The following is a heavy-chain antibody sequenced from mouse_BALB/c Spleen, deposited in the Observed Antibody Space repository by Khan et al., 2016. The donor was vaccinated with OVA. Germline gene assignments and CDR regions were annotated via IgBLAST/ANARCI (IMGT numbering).Heavy chain of an antibody. CDR1: GFTFSNYW. CDR2: IRLKSNIYAT. V-gene: IGHV6-6*02. CDR3: ARGGDWYFDV. J-gene: IGHJ1*01. Sequence: EVQLQESGGGLVQPGGSMKLSCVASGFTFSNYWMNWVRQSPEKGFEWVAEIRLKSNIYATHYAESVRGRFTISRDDSRSSVYLQMNNLGAEDTGIYYCARGGDWYFDVWGAGTTVTVSS.